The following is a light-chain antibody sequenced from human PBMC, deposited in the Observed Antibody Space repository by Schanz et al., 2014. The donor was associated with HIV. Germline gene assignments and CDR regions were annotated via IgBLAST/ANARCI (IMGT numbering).Light chain of an antibody. CDR1: SGSIASSY. Sequence: FMLTQPHSVSESPGKTVIIPCTRSSGSIASSYVQWYQHRPGSAPTSVLYGQNQRPLGVPDRFSGSIDRSSNSASLTISDLKIEDEAVYFCQTSDSDSPGIFGGGTKLTVL. V-gene: IGLV6-57*04. CDR2: GQN. CDR3: QTSDSDSPGI. J-gene: IGLJ2*01.